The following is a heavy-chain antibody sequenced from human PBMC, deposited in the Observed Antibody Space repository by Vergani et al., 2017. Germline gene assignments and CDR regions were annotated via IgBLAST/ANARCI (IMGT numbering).Heavy chain of an antibody. CDR3: ARLERIAAPFAY. CDR1: GGSISSYY. D-gene: IGHD6-6*01. CDR2: IYYSGST. J-gene: IGHJ4*02. V-gene: IGHV4-59*08. Sequence: QVQLQESGPGLVKPSETLSLTCTVSGGSISSYYWSWIRQPPGKGLEWIGYIYYSGSTNYNPSLKSRVTISVDTSKNQFSLKLSSVTAADTAVYYCARLERIAAPFAYWSRGTLVTVSS.